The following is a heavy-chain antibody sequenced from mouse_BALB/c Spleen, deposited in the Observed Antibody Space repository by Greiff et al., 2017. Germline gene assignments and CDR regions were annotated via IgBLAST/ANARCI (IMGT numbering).Heavy chain of an antibody. Sequence: EVHLVESGGGLVQPGGSLRLSCVTSGFTFTDYYMSWVRQPPGKALEWLGFIRNKANGYTTEYSASVKGRFTISRDNSQSILYLQMNTLRAEDSATYYCARDRPITTGDWYFDVWGAGTTVTVSS. D-gene: IGHD1-2*01. J-gene: IGHJ1*01. V-gene: IGHV7-3*02. CDR2: IRNKANGYTT. CDR3: ARDRPITTGDWYFDV. CDR1: GFTFTDYY.